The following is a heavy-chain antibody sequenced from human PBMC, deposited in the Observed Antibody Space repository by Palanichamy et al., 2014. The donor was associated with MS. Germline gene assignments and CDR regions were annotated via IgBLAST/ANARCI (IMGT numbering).Heavy chain of an antibody. CDR2: IYPGDSDT. V-gene: IGHV5-51*01. Sequence: EVQLVQSGAEVKKPGESLKISCKGSGYSFTNYWDRAGCARCPGKAWSGWGIIYPGDSDTKYSPSFQGQVTISADKSLSTAYLQWSSLKASDTAMYYCARRWHPTNCTNDVCYSWFDLWGQGTLVTVSS. CDR1: GYSFTNYW. J-gene: IGHJ5*02. CDR3: ARRWHPTNCTNDVCYSWFDL. D-gene: IGHD2-8*01.